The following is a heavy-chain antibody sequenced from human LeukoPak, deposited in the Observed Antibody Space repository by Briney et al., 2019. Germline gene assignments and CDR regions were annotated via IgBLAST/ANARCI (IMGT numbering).Heavy chain of an antibody. CDR2: INQGGSEI. CDR3: AGARFDP. Sequence: GGSLRLSCAASGFTFSSYAMHWVRQAPGKGLEWVANINQGGSEIYYAGSVKGRFTISRDNAKNSLFLQMNSLRAEDTAMYYCAGARFDPWGQGTLVTVSS. V-gene: IGHV3-7*01. CDR1: GFTFSSYA. J-gene: IGHJ5*02.